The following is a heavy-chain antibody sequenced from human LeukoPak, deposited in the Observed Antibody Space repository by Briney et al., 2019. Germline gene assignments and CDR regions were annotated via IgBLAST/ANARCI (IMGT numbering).Heavy chain of an antibody. CDR3: ATGIVEGVSYYYYGMDV. CDR2: FDPEDGET. J-gene: IGHJ6*02. D-gene: IGHD3-22*01. Sequence: ASVKVSCKVSGYTLTELSMHWVRQAPGKGLEWMGGFDPEDGETIYAQKFQGRVTMTGDTSTDTAYMELSSLRSEDTAVYYCATGIVEGVSYYYYGMDVWGQGTTVTVSS. CDR1: GYTLTELS. V-gene: IGHV1-24*01.